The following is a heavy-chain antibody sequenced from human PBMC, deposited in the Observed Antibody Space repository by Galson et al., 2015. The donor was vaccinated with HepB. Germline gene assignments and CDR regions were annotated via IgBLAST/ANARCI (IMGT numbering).Heavy chain of an antibody. CDR3: ARDLVGVGSERVNYDSSGYYVWYFDV. CDR1: GGSISSNY. D-gene: IGHD3-22*01. V-gene: IGHV4-4*07. CDR2: IYTNENT. J-gene: IGHJ2*01. Sequence: SETLSLTCTVSGGSISSNYWSWIRQPAGKGLEWIGRIYTNENTNYNPSLKSRVTMSVDTSKNQLSLNLSSVTAADTAVYYCARDLVGVGSERVNYDSSGYYVWYFDVWGRGTLVTVSS.